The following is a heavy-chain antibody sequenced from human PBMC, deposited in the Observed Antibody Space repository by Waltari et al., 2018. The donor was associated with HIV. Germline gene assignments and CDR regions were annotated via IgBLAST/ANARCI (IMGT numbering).Heavy chain of an antibody. V-gene: IGHV1-18*01. Sequence: QVHLVQSGAEMKKPGASVKVSCKASGYTFTSYGISWVRQAPGHGLEWMGWIRTCNANTNYAQSLQRRVTMTTDTSTTTAYMELRSLTSDDTAVYYCARDGLRYSGTFYSNYWGQGTLVTVSS. CDR3: ARDGLRYSGTFYSNY. D-gene: IGHD1-26*01. CDR2: IRTCNANT. CDR1: GYTFTSYG. J-gene: IGHJ4*02.